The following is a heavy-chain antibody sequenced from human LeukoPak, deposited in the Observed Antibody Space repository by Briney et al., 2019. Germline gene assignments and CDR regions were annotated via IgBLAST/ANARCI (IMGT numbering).Heavy chain of an antibody. J-gene: IGHJ4*02. CDR1: GFSFTNAR. D-gene: IGHD4-17*01. CDR2: IKSKTDGGTT. CDR3: ATEYYGAYNY. Sequence: GGSLRLSCAASGFSFTNARMSWVRQAPGKGLEWVGHIKSKTDGGTTDYAAPVKDRFTISRDDSKDTLYLQMNSLQTEDIAVYYCATEYYGAYNYWGQGTLVTVSS. V-gene: IGHV3-15*01.